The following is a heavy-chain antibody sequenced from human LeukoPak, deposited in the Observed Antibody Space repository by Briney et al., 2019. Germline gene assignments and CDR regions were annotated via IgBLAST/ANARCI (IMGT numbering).Heavy chain of an antibody. J-gene: IGHJ4*02. Sequence: ASVKVSCKASGYTFTNYHINWVRQASGQGLAWMTWINPDTGDKGYARKFQDRVTITTDTSISTAYMELSSLSSEDTAVYFCARTTSMTASGYDYWGQGTLVTVSS. CDR1: GYTFTNYH. CDR2: INPDTGDK. D-gene: IGHD2-21*02. CDR3: ARTTSMTASGYDY. V-gene: IGHV1-8*03.